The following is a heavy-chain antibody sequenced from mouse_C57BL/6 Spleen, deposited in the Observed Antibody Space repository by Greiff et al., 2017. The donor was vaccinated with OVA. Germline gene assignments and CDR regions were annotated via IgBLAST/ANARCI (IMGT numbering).Heavy chain of an antibody. V-gene: IGHV1-61*01. CDR3: ARQDYYGSSSLFDY. J-gene: IGHJ2*01. Sequence: QVQLQQPGAELVRPGSSVKLSCKASGYTFTSYWMDWVKQRPGQGLEWIGNIYPSDSETHYNQKFKDKATLTVDKSSSTAYMQLSSLTSEDSAVYYCARQDYYGSSSLFDYWGQGTTLTVSS. CDR2: IYPSDSET. D-gene: IGHD1-1*01. CDR1: GYTFTSYW.